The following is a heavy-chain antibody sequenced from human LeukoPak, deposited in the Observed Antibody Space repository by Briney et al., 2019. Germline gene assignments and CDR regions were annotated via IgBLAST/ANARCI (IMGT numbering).Heavy chain of an antibody. CDR2: IKQDGTAT. CDR3: ARISIAAAGDFDF. D-gene: IGHD6-13*01. CDR1: GFTFSRHW. V-gene: IGHV3-7*05. J-gene: IGHJ4*02. Sequence: GGSLRLSCAASGFTFSRHWMSWVRQAPGKGLEWVANIKQDGTATYYVDSVKGRFTISRDNAKNSLYLQMNSLRAEDTAVYYCARISIAAAGDFDFWGQGTLVTVSS.